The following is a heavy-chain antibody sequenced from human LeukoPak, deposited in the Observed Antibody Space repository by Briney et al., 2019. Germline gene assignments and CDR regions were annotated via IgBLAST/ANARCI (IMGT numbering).Heavy chain of an antibody. V-gene: IGHV3-66*02. CDR2: IYSGGST. J-gene: IGHJ1*01. CDR1: GFTVSSNY. Sequence: GGSLRLSCAASGFTVSSNYMSWVRQAPGKGLEWVSVIYSGGSTYYADSVKGRFTISRDNSKNTLYLQMNSLRAEDTAVYYCATYSTLNARDFQHWGQGTLVIVSS. D-gene: IGHD2/OR15-2a*01. CDR3: ATYSTLNARDFQH.